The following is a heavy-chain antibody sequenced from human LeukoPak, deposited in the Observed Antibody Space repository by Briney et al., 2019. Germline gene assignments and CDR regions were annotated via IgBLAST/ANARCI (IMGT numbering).Heavy chain of an antibody. CDR2: IKQDGSEK. CDR3: ARERGYSYGYDTWDY. Sequence: PGGSLRLSCAASGFTFSSYGMHWVRQAPGKGLEWVANIKQDGSEKYYVDSVKGRFTISRDNAKNSLYLQMNSLRAEDTAVYYCARERGYSYGYDTWDYWGQGTLVTVSS. V-gene: IGHV3-7*01. CDR1: GFTFSSYG. D-gene: IGHD5-18*01. J-gene: IGHJ4*02.